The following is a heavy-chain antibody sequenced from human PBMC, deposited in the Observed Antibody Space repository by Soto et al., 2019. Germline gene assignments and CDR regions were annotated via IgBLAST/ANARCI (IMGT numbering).Heavy chain of an antibody. CDR1: GYSFTSYW. Sequence: PGESLKISCKGSGYSFTSYWIGWVRQMPGKGLKWMGIIYPGDSDTRYSPSFQGQVTISAYKSISTAYLQWSSLKASDTAMYYCARTSAAGKYYYGMDVWGQGTRVTVSS. V-gene: IGHV5-51*01. CDR3: ARTSAAGKYYYGMDV. D-gene: IGHD6-13*01. CDR2: IYPGDSDT. J-gene: IGHJ6*02.